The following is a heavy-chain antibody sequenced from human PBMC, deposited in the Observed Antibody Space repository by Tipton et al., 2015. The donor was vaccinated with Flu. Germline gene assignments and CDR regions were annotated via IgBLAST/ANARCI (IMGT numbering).Heavy chain of an antibody. Sequence: GASISSSYWSWIRQAPGKGLEWIGHIYYSGITNYNPSLKSRITISVDTSKNQFSLRLSSVTAADTAVYYCARNTSLQRWGQGTLVTVS. CDR2: IYYSGIT. CDR3: ARNTSLQR. J-gene: IGHJ1*01. CDR1: GASISSSY. V-gene: IGHV4-59*01.